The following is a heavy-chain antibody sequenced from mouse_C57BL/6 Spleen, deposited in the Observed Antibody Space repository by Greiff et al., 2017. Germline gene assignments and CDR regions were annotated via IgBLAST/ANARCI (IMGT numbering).Heavy chain of an antibody. J-gene: IGHJ4*01. Sequence: VQLQQSGPELVKPGASVKLSCKASGYTFTSYDINWVKQRPGKGLEWIGWIYPRDGSTKYNEKFKGKATLTVDTSSSTAYMELHSLTSDDSAVYFCARSMGLRQGYAMDYWGQGTSVTVSS. CDR3: ARSMGLRQGYAMDY. D-gene: IGHD2-4*01. V-gene: IGHV1-85*01. CDR1: GYTFTSYD. CDR2: IYPRDGST.